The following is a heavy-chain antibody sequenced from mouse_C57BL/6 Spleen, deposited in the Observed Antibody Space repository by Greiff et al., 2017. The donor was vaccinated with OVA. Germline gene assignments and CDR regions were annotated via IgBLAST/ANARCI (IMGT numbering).Heavy chain of an antibody. V-gene: IGHV5-17*01. Sequence: EVQVVESGGGLVKPGGSLKLSCAASGFTFSDYGMHWVRQAPEKGLEWVAYISSGSSTIYYADTVKGRFTISRDNAKNTLFLQMTSLRSEDTAMYYCARLYYGSSWYFDVWGTGTTVTVSS. CDR1: GFTFSDYG. J-gene: IGHJ1*03. CDR2: ISSGSSTI. CDR3: ARLYYGSSWYFDV. D-gene: IGHD1-1*01.